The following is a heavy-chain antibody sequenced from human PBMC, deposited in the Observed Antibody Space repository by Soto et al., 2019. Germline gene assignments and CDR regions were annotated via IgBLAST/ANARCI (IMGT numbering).Heavy chain of an antibody. CDR2: IYPSDSDT. V-gene: IGHV5-51*01. Sequence: GESLKISCKASGYTYTNYWIGWVRQLPGEGLEWMGIIYPSDSDTRYSPSFQGQVTISADKSITTAYLQWSSLKASDTAMYYCARRDSGMDVWGQGTTVTVSS. CDR3: ARRDSGMDV. J-gene: IGHJ6*02. CDR1: GYTYTNYW.